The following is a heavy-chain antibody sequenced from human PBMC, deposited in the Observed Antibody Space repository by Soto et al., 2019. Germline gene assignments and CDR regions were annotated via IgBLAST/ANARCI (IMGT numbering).Heavy chain of an antibody. D-gene: IGHD3-10*01. CDR1: GGSISSSSYY. Sequence: LSLTCTVSGGSISSSSYYWGWIRQPPGKGLEWIGSIYYSGNTYYNPSLKSRVTISVDTAKNQFSLKLSSVTAADTAEYYCARQYYFGSGSYYHRPFAFWGQRTLVTVSS. V-gene: IGHV4-39*01. J-gene: IGHJ4*02. CDR2: IYYSGNT. CDR3: ARQYYFGSGSYYHRPFAF.